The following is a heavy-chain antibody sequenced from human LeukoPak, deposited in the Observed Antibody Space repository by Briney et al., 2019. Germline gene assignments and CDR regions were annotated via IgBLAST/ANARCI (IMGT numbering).Heavy chain of an antibody. CDR2: MNPKSGDT. J-gene: IGHJ6*03. CDR1: GYIFFDYE. Sequence: ASVKVSCKTSGYIFFDYEISWVRQAPGQGLEWVGWMNPKSGDTGYEQKFQGRITITRDSSISTVYMELSSLRSEDTALYYCARGRYMVVWGKGTTVSVSS. CDR3: ARGRYMVV. V-gene: IGHV1-8*02.